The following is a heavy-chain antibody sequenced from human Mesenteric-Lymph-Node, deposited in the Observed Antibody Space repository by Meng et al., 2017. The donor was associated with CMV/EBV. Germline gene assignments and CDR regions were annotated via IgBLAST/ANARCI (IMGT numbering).Heavy chain of an antibody. CDR1: GGSISSYY. V-gene: IGHV4-59*01. Sequence: SETLSLTCTVSGGSISSYYWSWIRQPPGKGLEWIGYIYYSGSTNYNPSLKSRVTISVDTSKNQFSLKLSSVTAADTAVHYCASRSSGWYPPYNWFDPWGQGTLVTVSS. D-gene: IGHD6-19*01. J-gene: IGHJ5*02. CDR2: IYYSGST. CDR3: ASRSSGWYPPYNWFDP.